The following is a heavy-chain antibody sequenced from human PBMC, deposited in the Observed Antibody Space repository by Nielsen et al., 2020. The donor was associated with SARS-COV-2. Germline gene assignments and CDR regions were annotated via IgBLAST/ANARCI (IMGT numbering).Heavy chain of an antibody. D-gene: IGHD5-12*01. CDR1: GFTFSSYW. CDR3: ARDGRQSGYDERSWFGT. Sequence: GESLKISCAASGFTFSSYWMHWVRQAPGKGLVWVSHILSDGSTINYADSVRGRFTISRDNAKNTLYLQMNSLRAEDTAVYYCARDGRQSGYDERSWFGTWGQGTLVTVSS. J-gene: IGHJ5*02. CDR2: ILSDGSTI. V-gene: IGHV3-74*01.